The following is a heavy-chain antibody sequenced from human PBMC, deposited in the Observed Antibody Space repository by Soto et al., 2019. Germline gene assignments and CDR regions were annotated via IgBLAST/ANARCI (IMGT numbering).Heavy chain of an antibody. CDR1: GFTFSSYA. J-gene: IGHJ4*02. CDR2: ISGSGGST. V-gene: IGHV3-23*01. Sequence: EVQLLESGGGLVQPGGSLRLSCAASGFTFSSYAMSWVRQAPGKGLEWVAAISGSGGSTYYADSVKGLFTISRDNTKNTLYLQMNSLRAEYTAVYYCAQAIRDYGYDYWGQGTLVTVSS. D-gene: IGHD4-17*01. CDR3: AQAIRDYGYDY.